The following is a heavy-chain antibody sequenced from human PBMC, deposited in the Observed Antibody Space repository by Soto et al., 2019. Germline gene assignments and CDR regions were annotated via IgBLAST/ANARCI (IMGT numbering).Heavy chain of an antibody. CDR3: ARQSGSRCYPLDN. CDR2: IDQERGSEI. J-gene: IGHJ4*02. D-gene: IGHD6-19*01. CDR1: GFTFSNHW. Sequence: EVQLVESGGGLVQPGGSLRLSCAVSGFTFSNHWMSWVRRAPGKGLEWVVTIDQERGSEIYHVDSVKGRFTISRDNAKNSLYRKMNSMRAENTAVYYFARQSGSRCYPLDNWGQGTLETVSS. V-gene: IGHV3-7*05.